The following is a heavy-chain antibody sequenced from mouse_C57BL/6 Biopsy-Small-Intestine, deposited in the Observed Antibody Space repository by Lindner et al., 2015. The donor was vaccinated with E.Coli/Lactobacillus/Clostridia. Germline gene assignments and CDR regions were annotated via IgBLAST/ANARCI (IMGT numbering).Heavy chain of an antibody. CDR3: ARDLGGTHSRIFDY. CDR2: ISTYNGYT. J-gene: IGHJ4*01. CDR1: GYTFTNYG. D-gene: IGHD4-1*01. V-gene: IGHV1-53*01. Sequence: SVKVSCKASGYTFTNYGITWVRQAPGQGLEWVGCISTYNGYTSNVENLQGRVTMTTDTSTNTAYMELTSPRSDDTAVYYCARDLGGTHSRIFDYWGQGTLVTVSS.